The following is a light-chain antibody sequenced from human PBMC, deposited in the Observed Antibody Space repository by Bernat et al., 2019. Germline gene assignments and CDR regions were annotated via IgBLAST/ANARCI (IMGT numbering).Light chain of an antibody. J-gene: IGLJ6*01. CDR2: RNN. Sequence: QAGLPPPPSVSKGLRQTATFPCTGPRHNVGNQGAACLQQHQGHPPKLLSYRNNNRPSGISESFSASRSGNTSSLTITGLQPEDGADYYCSAWDSSLSGKVFGSGTKVTVL. CDR1: RHNVGNQG. CDR3: SAWDSSLSGKV. V-gene: IGLV10-54*04.